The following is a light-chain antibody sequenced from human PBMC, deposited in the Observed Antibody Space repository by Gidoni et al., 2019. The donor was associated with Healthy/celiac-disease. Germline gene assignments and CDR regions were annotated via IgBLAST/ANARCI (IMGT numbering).Light chain of an antibody. CDR1: QSISSY. J-gene: IGKJ1*01. V-gene: IGKV1-39*01. Sequence: DIHITQSPSSLSASVGDRVTITCRASQSISSYLNWDQQKPGKAPKLLIYAASSLQSGVPSRFSGSGSGTDFNLTISSLQPEDFATYYCKQSYSTPRTFGQGTKVEIK. CDR3: KQSYSTPRT. CDR2: AAS.